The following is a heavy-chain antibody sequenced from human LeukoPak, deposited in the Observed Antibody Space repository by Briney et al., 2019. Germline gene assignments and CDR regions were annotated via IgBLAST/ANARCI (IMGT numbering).Heavy chain of an antibody. CDR3: ARYFGDPQGMDV. CDR2: ISGNSVTR. J-gene: IGHJ6*02. V-gene: IGHV3-48*02. D-gene: IGHD3-10*01. Sequence: GGSLRLSCAASGFTFSSYGMNWVRQAPGKGRECVSQISGNSVTRYYANSVKGRFTISRDNVKNSLYLQMNSLRDEDTAVYYCARYFGDPQGMDVWGQGTTVTVSS. CDR1: GFTFSSYG.